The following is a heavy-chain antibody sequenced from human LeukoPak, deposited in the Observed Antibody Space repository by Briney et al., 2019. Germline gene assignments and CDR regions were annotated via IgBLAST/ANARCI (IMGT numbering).Heavy chain of an antibody. J-gene: IGHJ6*02. CDR1: GGSLSTSSSS. CDR3: TRDLMDYDVSTGLHHYYMDV. Sequence: SETLSLTCAVYGGSLSTSSSSWGWIRQPPGKGLECIGSMHYSGRIYYNPSLKSRFTISMDTSKNQFSLKLSSVTAADTAVYYCTRDLMDYDVSTGLHHYYMDVWVQGTTVTVSS. CDR2: MHYSGRI. V-gene: IGHV4-39*02. D-gene: IGHD3-9*01.